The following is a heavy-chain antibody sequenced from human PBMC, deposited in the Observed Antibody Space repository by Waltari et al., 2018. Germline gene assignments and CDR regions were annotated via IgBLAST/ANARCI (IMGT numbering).Heavy chain of an antibody. J-gene: IGHJ6*03. CDR3: AKADCRSTSCYGNMDV. CDR1: GFTFSSYG. CDR2: IQSDGTKK. D-gene: IGHD2-2*01. Sequence: QVQLVESGGGVVQPGGSLRLSCAASGFTFSSYGIHWVRQAPGKGLEWVAFIQSDGTKKYYADSVKGRFTITRDNSKNTLYLQVNSLRAEDTAVFYCAKADCRSTSCYGNMDVWGKGTTVTVSS. V-gene: IGHV3-30*02.